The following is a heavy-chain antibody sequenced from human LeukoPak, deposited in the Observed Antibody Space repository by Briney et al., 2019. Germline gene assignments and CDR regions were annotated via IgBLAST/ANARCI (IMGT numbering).Heavy chain of an antibody. J-gene: IGHJ4*02. CDR3: ASAQSLTGGKFDY. V-gene: IGHV4-34*01. Sequence: PSETLSLTCAVYGGSSSGYYWSWIRQPPGKGLEWIGEINHSGSTNYNPSLKSRVTISVDTSKNQFSLKLSSVTAADTAVYYCASAQSLTGGKFDYWGQGTLVTVSS. CDR1: GGSSSGYY. CDR2: INHSGST. D-gene: IGHD1-14*01.